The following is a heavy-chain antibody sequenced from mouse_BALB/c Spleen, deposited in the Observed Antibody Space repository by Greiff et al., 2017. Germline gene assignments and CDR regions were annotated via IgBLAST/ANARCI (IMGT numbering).Heavy chain of an antibody. J-gene: IGHJ4*01. Sequence: EVMLVESGGGLVKPGGSLKLSCAASGFTFSSYAMSWVRQSPEKRLEWVAEISSGGSYTYYPDTVTGRFTISRDNAKNNLYLEMSSLRSEDTAMYYCAREGDYDDPYAMDYWGQGTSVTVSS. V-gene: IGHV5-9-4*01. CDR3: AREGDYDDPYAMDY. CDR2: ISSGGSYT. CDR1: GFTFSSYA. D-gene: IGHD2-4*01.